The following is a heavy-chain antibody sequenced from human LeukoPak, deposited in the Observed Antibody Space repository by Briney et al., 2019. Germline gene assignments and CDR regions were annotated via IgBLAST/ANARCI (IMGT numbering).Heavy chain of an antibody. J-gene: IGHJ4*02. V-gene: IGHV4-59*01. CDR1: GGSISSYY. CDR2: IYYSGST. Sequence: PSETQSLTCTVSGGSISSYYWSWIRQPPGKGLEWIGYIYYSGSTNYNPSLKSRVTISVDTSKNQFSLKLSSVTAADTAVYYCARDQPLPDYWGQGTLVTVSS. CDR3: ARDQPLPDY.